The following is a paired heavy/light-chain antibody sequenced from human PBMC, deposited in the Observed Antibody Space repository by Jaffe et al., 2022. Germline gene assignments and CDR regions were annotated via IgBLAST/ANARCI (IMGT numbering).Heavy chain of an antibody. CDR1: GYSFSNHA. J-gene: IGHJ4*02. D-gene: IGHD3-22*01. V-gene: IGHV7-4-1*02. CDR3: ARGTHYYDNTDNPYEVKFDY. Sequence: QVQLVQSGSELRNPGASVQVSCKASGYSFSNHAMNWVRQAPGQGLEWMGWIDTDIGNPTYAQGFTGRFVFSLDTSVSTAYLQISSLKAEDSAVYFCARGTHYYDNTDNPYEVKFDYWGQGTLVIVSS. CDR2: IDTDIGNP.
Light chain of an antibody. Sequence: DIQMTQSPSSLSASVGDRVTITCRASQTISNYLNWYQLKPGKAPRLLMYGASALQSGVPSRFSGSGSGTDFTLTISSLQPEDFATYYCQQSYSVPRTFGQGTKVEIK. CDR2: GAS. V-gene: IGKV1-39*01. CDR3: QQSYSVPRT. J-gene: IGKJ1*01. CDR1: QTISNY.